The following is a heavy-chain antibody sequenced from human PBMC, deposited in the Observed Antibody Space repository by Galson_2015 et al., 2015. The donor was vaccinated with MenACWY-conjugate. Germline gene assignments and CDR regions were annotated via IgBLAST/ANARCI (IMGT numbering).Heavy chain of an antibody. J-gene: IGHJ4*02. Sequence: SETLSLTCTVSGGSVGSSRYSWGWIRQPPGKGLEWIGSFYYSGGTYYNPSLKSRVTISVDTSKNQFSLNLNSVTASDTAVYYCARNCNPWYSSLPYYFDYWGQGTLVTVSS. D-gene: IGHD6-19*01. CDR2: FYYSGGT. CDR1: GGSVGSSRYS. CDR3: ARNCNPWYSSLPYYFDY. V-gene: IGHV4-39*01.